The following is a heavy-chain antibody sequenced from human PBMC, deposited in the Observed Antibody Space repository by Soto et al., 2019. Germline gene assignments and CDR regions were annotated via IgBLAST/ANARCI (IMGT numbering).Heavy chain of an antibody. D-gene: IGHD4-17*01. V-gene: IGHV4-4*02. J-gene: IGHJ6*02. CDR2: IHHSGST. Sequence: SSENPSPPSTVSCGSIRNSKLWSLVPQPPRKGVEWIGEIHHSGSTNYNPSLKSRVTISLDKSKKQFSLKLSSVTAADTAVYYCARDPGDGDYEGYYYYGMDVWGQGTTVTVSS. CDR3: ARDPGDGDYEGYYYYGMDV. CDR1: CGSIRNSKL.